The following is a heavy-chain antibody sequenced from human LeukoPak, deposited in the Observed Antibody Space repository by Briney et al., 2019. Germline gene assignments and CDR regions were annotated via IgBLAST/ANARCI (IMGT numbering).Heavy chain of an antibody. V-gene: IGHV1-8*01. CDR2: MNPNSGNT. J-gene: IGHJ6*03. D-gene: IGHD5-18*01. CDR3: ARDAGGYSYLYYYYYMDV. CDR1: GYTFTSYD. Sequence: ASVKVSCKASGYTFTSYDINWVRQATGQGLEWMGWMNPNSGNTGYAQKFQGRVTMTRNTSISTAYMELSSLRSEDTAVYYCARDAGGYSYLYYYYYMDVWGKGTTVTVSS.